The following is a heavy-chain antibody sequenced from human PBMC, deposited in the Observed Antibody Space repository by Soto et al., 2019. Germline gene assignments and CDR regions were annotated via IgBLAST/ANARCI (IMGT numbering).Heavy chain of an antibody. CDR2: IYHSGST. V-gene: IGHV4-30-2*01. J-gene: IGHJ5*02. CDR1: GGSTSSGGYS. CDR3: ARTPDR. Sequence: QLQLQESGSGLVKPSQTLSLTCAVSGGSTSSGGYSWSWIRQPPGKGLEWIGYIYHSGSTYYNPSLKSRVTISVDRSKNQFSLKLTSVTAADTAVYYCARTPDRWGQGTLVTVSS.